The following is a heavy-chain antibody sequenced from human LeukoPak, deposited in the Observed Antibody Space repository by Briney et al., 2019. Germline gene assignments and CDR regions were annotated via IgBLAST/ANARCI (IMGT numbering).Heavy chain of an antibody. CDR1: GGSISSGDYY. Sequence: SQTLSLTCTVSGGSISSGDYYWSWIRQPPGKGLEWIGYIYYSGSTYYNPSLKSRVTISVDTSKNQFSLKLSSVTAADTAVYYCARGHSSGYSIDYWGQGTLVTVSS. J-gene: IGHJ4*02. V-gene: IGHV4-30-4*01. CDR3: ARGHSSGYSIDY. D-gene: IGHD3-22*01. CDR2: IYYSGST.